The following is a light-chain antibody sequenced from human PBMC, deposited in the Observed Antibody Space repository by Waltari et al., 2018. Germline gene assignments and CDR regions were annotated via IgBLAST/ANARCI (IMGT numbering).Light chain of an antibody. Sequence: QSARPHPASVSWSPGRSITISCTGTSRDVWSNNRVSWYQQHPGKAPKLMIYEGSKRPSGVSNRFSGSKSGNTASLTISGLQAEDEADYYCCSYAGSSTYVFGTGTKVTVL. CDR2: EGS. V-gene: IGLV2-23*01. CDR3: CSYAGSSTYV. J-gene: IGLJ1*01. CDR1: SRDVWSNNR.